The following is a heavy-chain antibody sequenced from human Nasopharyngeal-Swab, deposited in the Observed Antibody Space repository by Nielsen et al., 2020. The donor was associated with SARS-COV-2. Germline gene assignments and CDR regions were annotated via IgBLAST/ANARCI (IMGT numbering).Heavy chain of an antibody. J-gene: IGHJ4*02. Sequence: SETLSLTCAVYGGSLSDYHWSWIRQPPGKGLEWIGEMKPSGHTNYNPSLKSRVAISIDTSKNQFFLNLRSVTAADTAVFYCAGHPADFDYWGQGTLVTVSS. CDR3: AGHPADFDY. CDR1: GGSLSDYH. V-gene: IGHV4-34*01. CDR2: MKPSGHT.